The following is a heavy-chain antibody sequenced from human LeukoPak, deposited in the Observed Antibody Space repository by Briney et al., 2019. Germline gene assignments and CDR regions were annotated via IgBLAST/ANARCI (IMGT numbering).Heavy chain of an antibody. CDR3: ARDQPGTYTMSST. J-gene: IGHJ5*02. CDR1: GFTFVHFS. V-gene: IGHV3-30*04. D-gene: IGHD7-27*01. Sequence: GGSLRLSCVASGFTFVHFSMHWVRQAPGKGLQWVAFVSGEQTDKYCADSVKGRFTISRDNSRNTLFLEMNSLRPDDTAVYYCARDQPGTYTMSSTWGQGTLVTVSS. CDR2: VSGEQTDK.